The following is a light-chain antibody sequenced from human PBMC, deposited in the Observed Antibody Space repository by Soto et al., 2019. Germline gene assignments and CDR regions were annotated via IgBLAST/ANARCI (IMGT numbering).Light chain of an antibody. CDR3: SSYAGSNNPVI. J-gene: IGLJ2*01. CDR2: EVS. CDR1: SSDVGGYNY. Sequence: QSALTQPPSASGSPGQSVTISCTGTSSDVGGYNYVSWYQQHPGKAPKFMIYEVSKRPSGVPDRFSGSKSGNTASLTVSGHHADDDADYYCSSYAGSNNPVIFGGGTKLTVL. V-gene: IGLV2-8*01.